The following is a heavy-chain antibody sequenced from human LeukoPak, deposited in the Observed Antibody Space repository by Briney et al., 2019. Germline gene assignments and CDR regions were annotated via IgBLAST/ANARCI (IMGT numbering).Heavy chain of an antibody. Sequence: PGGSLRLSCAASGFTFSSYAMSWVRQAPGKGLEWVSAISGSGGSTYYADSVKGRFTISRDNSKNTLYLQMNSLRAEDTAVYYCARDRGQLVIPFFFDYWGQGILVTVSS. V-gene: IGHV3-23*01. CDR2: ISGSGGST. J-gene: IGHJ4*02. CDR1: GFTFSSYA. D-gene: IGHD3-9*01. CDR3: ARDRGQLVIPFFFDY.